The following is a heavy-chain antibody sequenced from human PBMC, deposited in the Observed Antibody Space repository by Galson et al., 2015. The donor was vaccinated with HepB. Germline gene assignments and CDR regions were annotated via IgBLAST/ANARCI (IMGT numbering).Heavy chain of an antibody. CDR1: GGTFSSYA. D-gene: IGHD3-10*01. CDR3: GRGGTGFGELVGY. CDR2: IIPIFGTT. V-gene: IGHV1-69*13. Sequence: SVKVSCKASGGTFSSYAISWVRQAPGQGLEWMGGIIPIFGTTNYAQKFQGRVTITADESTSTAYMELSSLRSEDTAVYYCGRGGTGFGELVGYWGQGTLVTVSS. J-gene: IGHJ4*02.